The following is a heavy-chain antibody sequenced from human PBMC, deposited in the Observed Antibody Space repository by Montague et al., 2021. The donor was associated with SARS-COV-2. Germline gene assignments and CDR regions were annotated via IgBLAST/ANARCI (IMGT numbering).Heavy chain of an antibody. CDR1: GFIFSNYG. V-gene: IGHV3-33*01. CDR3: ARDARRYCSGGFCLNWFDP. CDR2: IWYDGSSK. D-gene: IGHD2-15*01. J-gene: IGHJ5*02. Sequence: SLRLSCAASGFIFSNYGMNWVRKAPGKGLEWVAVIWYDGSSKYYADSVKGRFTISRDNPKKMLYLQMNSLRAEDTAVYFCARDARRYCSGGFCLNWFDPWGQGSQVPVS.